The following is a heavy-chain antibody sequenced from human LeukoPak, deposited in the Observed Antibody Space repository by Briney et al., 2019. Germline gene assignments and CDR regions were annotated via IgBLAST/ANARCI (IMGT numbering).Heavy chain of an antibody. J-gene: IGHJ3*02. CDR2: IIPILGIA. V-gene: IGHV1-69*04. CDR1: GGTFISYA. Sequence: SVKVSCKASGGTFISYAISWVRQAPGQGLEWMGRIIPILGIANYAQKFQGRVTITADKSTSTAYMELSSLRSEDTAVYYCARDGSTVAGTAFDIWGQGTMVTVSS. CDR3: ARDGSTVAGTAFDI. D-gene: IGHD6-19*01.